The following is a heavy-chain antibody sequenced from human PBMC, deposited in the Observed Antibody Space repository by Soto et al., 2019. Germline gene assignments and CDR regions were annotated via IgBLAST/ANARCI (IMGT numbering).Heavy chain of an antibody. J-gene: IGHJ4*02. D-gene: IGHD2-15*01. CDR3: ARDPYSSGNNVKVGYFDS. CDR1: NYTFRSFG. V-gene: IGHV1-18*01. CDR2: INPSNDNT. Sequence: ASVKVSCKASNYTFRSFGISWMRQATGQGLEWMGWINPSNDNTNYAQNLQGRLTMTTDTSTSTAYMELTSLRSDDTAVYYRARDPYSSGNNVKVGYFDSWGQGTLVTVYS.